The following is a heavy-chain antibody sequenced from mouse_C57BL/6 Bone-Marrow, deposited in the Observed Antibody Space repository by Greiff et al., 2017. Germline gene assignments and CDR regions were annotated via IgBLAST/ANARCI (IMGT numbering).Heavy chain of an antibody. V-gene: IGHV3-6*01. D-gene: IGHD2-4*01. CDR1: GYSFTSCYY. Sequence: VQLKQSGPGLVKPSPSLSLTCSVTGYSFTSCYYCNWIRQFPGNKLEWMGYISYAGSNNYNPSLKNRDSITRDTSKNQFFLKLNSVTTEDTATYYGARGSPLYYDYGGAYFDYWGQGTTLTVSS. J-gene: IGHJ2*01. CDR2: ISYAGSN. CDR3: ARGSPLYYDYGGAYFDY.